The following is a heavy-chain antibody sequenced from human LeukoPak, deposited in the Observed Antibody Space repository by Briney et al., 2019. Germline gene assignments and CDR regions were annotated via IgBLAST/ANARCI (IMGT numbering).Heavy chain of an antibody. D-gene: IGHD3-10*01. V-gene: IGHV1-2*02. CDR2: INPNSGGT. CDR1: GGTFSSYA. Sequence: GASVKVSCKASGGTFSSYAISWVRQAPGQGLEWMGWINPNSGGTNYAQKFQGRVTMTRDTSISTAYMELSRLRSDDTAVYYCAREVWFGVRGYMDVWGKGTTVTVSS. CDR3: AREVWFGVRGYMDV. J-gene: IGHJ6*03.